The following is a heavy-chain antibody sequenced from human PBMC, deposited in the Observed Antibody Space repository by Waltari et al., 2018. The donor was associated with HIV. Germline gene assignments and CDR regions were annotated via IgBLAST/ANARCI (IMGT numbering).Heavy chain of an antibody. J-gene: IGHJ4*02. CDR1: GFTFRNYA. V-gene: IGHV3-30*01. Sequence: QVQLVESGGGVVQPGRSLSLSCAASGFTFRNYAIHWVRQAPGKGLEWVTVISYDGIEKFYADSVKGRFTISRDNSKNTLYLQMNSLRAEDTAVYYCARGRGGPDYWGQGTRVTVSS. CDR3: ARGRGGPDY. D-gene: IGHD3-10*01. CDR2: ISYDGIEK.